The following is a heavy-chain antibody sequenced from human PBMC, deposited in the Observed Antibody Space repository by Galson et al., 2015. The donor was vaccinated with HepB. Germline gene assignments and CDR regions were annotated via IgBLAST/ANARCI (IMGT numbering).Heavy chain of an antibody. J-gene: IGHJ4*02. D-gene: IGHD2-8*01. CDR1: GGTFSSYA. CDR2: IIPIFGTA. CDR3: ARGYCTNGVCYIVGAGGYFDY. Sequence: SVKVSCKASGGTFSSYAISWVRQAPGQGLEGMGGIIPIFGTASYAQKFQGRVTITAAESTSTAYMELSSLRSEDTAVYYCARGYCTNGVCYIVGAGGYFDYWGQGTLVTVSS. V-gene: IGHV1-69*13.